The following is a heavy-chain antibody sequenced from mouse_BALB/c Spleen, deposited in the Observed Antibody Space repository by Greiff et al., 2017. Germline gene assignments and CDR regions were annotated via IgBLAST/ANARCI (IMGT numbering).Heavy chain of an antibody. D-gene: IGHD2-3*01. Sequence: QQSGAELVRPGTSVKVSCKASGYAFTNYLIEWVKQRPGQGLEWIGVINPGSGGTNYNEKFKGKATLTADKSSSTAYMQLSSLTSDDSAVYFCARSDYDGYYPFAYWGQGTLVTVSA. J-gene: IGHJ3*01. CDR3: ARSDYDGYYPFAY. CDR1: GYAFTNYL. CDR2: INPGSGGT. V-gene: IGHV1-54*03.